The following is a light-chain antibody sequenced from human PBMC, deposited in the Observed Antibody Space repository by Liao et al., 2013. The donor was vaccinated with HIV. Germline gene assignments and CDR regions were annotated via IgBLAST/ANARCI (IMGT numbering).Light chain of an antibody. CDR2: QDS. Sequence: SYELTQPPSVSVAPGKTARITCGGNNIGSESVRWYQQKPGQSPVLVIYQDSKRPSGIPERFSGSNSGNTATLTISGTQAMDEADYYCQAWDSSTVVFGGGTKLTVL. V-gene: IGLV3-21*01. CDR1: NIGSES. CDR3: QAWDSSTVV. J-gene: IGLJ2*01.